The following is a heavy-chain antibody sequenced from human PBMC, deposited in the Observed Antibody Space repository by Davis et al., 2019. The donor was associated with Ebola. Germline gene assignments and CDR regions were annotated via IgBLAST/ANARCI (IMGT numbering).Heavy chain of an antibody. V-gene: IGHV3-30*04. D-gene: IGHD3-22*01. Sequence: PGGSLRLSCAASGFTFSSYAMHWVRQAPGKGLEWVAVISYDGSNKYYADSVKGRFTISRDNSKNTLYLQMNSLRAEDTAVYYCARGTYYDSSGRAFDIWGQGTMVTVSS. CDR2: ISYDGSNK. CDR3: ARGTYYDSSGRAFDI. J-gene: IGHJ3*02. CDR1: GFTFSSYA.